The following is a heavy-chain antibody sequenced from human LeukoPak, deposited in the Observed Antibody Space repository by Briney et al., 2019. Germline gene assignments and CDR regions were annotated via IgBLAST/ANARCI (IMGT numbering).Heavy chain of an antibody. D-gene: IGHD3-9*01. CDR1: GGSISSGSYY. CDR3: AREMGFKESFDWLLQYYFDY. J-gene: IGHJ4*02. V-gene: IGHV4-61*02. CDR2: IYTSGST. Sequence: SETLSLTCTVSGGSISSGSYYWSWTRQPAGKGLEWIGRIYTSGSTNYNPSLRSRVTISIDTSKNQFSLKLSSVTAADTAVYYCAREMGFKESFDWLLQYYFDYWGQGTLVTVSS.